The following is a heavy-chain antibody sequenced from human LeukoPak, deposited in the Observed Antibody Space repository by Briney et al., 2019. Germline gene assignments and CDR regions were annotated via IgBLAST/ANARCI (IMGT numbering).Heavy chain of an antibody. CDR3: ANWNYYYGMDV. CDR1: GGSISSYY. Sequence: SETLSLTCTVSGGSISSYYWSWIRQPPGKGLEWIGYIYYSGSTNYNPSLKSRVTISADTSKNQFSLKLSSVTAADTAVYYCANWNYYYGMDVWGQGTTVTVSS. CDR2: IYYSGST. J-gene: IGHJ6*02. D-gene: IGHD1-20*01. V-gene: IGHV4-59*01.